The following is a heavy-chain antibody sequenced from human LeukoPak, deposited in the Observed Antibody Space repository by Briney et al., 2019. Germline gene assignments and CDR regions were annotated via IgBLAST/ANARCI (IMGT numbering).Heavy chain of an antibody. J-gene: IGHJ3*02. D-gene: IGHD1-1*01. CDR2: LYSRGSP. Sequence: PSETLSLICTVSGASISTYYWSWIRQSPGKGLEWIGYLYSRGSPNYNPSLKRRVTISVDTSKNHFSLTLSSVTAADTAVYYCARLQPNSGEWAFDIWGQGTMVTVSS. CDR3: ARLQPNSGEWAFDI. V-gene: IGHV4-59*01. CDR1: GASISTYY.